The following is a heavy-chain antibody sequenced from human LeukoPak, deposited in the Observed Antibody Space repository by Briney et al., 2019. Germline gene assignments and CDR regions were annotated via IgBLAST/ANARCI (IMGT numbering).Heavy chain of an antibody. CDR2: INHSGST. D-gene: IGHD3-3*01. J-gene: IGHJ6*04. Sequence: SETLSLTCAVYGGSFSGYYWSWIRQPPGKGLEWIGEINHSGSTNYNPSHKSRVTISVDTSKNQFSLKLSSVTAADTAVYYCARGRGFFGSPPMDVWGKGTTVTVSS. V-gene: IGHV4-34*01. CDR3: ARGRGFFGSPPMDV. CDR1: GGSFSGYY.